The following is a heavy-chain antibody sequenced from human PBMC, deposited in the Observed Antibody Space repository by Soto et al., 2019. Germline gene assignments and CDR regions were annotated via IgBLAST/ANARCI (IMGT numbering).Heavy chain of an antibody. CDR3: AREAGYCLDY. CDR1: GYPFTSYY. D-gene: IGHD1-26*01. CDR2: INPSGGST. Sequence: QVQLVQSGAEVKTPGASVTVSCKASGYPFTSYYMHWVRQAPGQGLEWLGIINPSGGSTSYAQKFQGRVTMTRDTSTSTVYMELSSLRSEDTAVYYCAREAGYCLDYWGQGTLVTVSS. V-gene: IGHV1-46*01. J-gene: IGHJ4*02.